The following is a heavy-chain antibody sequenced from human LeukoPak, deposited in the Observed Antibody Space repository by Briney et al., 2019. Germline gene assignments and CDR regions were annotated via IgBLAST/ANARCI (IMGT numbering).Heavy chain of an antibody. CDR3: AKDRSVTFDYYFDY. V-gene: IGHV3-23*01. D-gene: IGHD2-21*02. J-gene: IGHJ4*02. CDR2: TSVSGETS. CDR1: GFTFVNFA. Sequence: GGSLRLSCAASGFTFVNFAMSWVRQAPGKGLEWVSGTSVSGETSKYADSVKGRFTISRDNSKRTLYLQLNSLRVEDTAVYYCAKDRSVTFDYYFDYWGQGILVTVSS.